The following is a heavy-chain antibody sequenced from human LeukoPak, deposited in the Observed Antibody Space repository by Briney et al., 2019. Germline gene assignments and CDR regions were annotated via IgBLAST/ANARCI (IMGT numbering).Heavy chain of an antibody. V-gene: IGHV3-74*01. Sequence: GGSLRLSCAASGFTFSTYWMHWVRQAPGKGLVWVSRINSAGSTTAYADSVKGRFTISRDNAKNTLYLQMNSLRAEDTAVYYCARVTYYNASGSLAVYYFDYWGQGTLVTVSS. CDR1: GFTFSTYW. CDR3: ARVTYYNASGSLAVYYFDY. CDR2: INSAGSTT. D-gene: IGHD3-10*01. J-gene: IGHJ4*02.